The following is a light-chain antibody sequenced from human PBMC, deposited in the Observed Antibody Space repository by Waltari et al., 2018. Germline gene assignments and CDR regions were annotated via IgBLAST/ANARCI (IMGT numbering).Light chain of an antibody. Sequence: QSALTQPPPASGSPGQSVTISCTGTSSDVGGYHYVSWYPQHPGKAPKLMIYEVSKRPSGVPDRFSGSKSGNTASLTVSGLQAEDEADYYCSSYAGSNNLVFGGGTKLTVL. V-gene: IGLV2-8*01. CDR2: EVS. CDR3: SSYAGSNNLV. CDR1: SSDVGGYHY. J-gene: IGLJ2*01.